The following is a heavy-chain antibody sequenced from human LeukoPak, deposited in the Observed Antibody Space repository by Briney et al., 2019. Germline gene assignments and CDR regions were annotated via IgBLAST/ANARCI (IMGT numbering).Heavy chain of an antibody. CDR1: GFTFSSYS. CDR2: ISSSSSYI. V-gene: IGHV3-21*01. CDR3: ARDYRWLPFDY. J-gene: IGHJ4*02. D-gene: IGHD5-24*01. Sequence: GGSLRLSCAASGFTFSSYSMNWVRQAPGKGLEWVSSISSSSSYIYYADSVKGRFTISRDNAKNSLYLQMNSLTAEDTAVYYCARDYRWLPFDYWGQGTLVTVSS.